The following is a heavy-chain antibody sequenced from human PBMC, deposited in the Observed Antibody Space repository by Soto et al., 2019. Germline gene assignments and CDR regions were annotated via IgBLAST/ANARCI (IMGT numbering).Heavy chain of an antibody. V-gene: IGHV1-18*01. D-gene: IGHD2-21*01. J-gene: IGHJ6*02. CDR3: AVEFHYSPYYGMDV. CDR1: GYTFTSYG. Sequence: QVQLVQSGAEVKKPGASVKVSCKASGYTFTSYGISWVRQAPGQGLEWMGWISAYNGNTNYAQQLQARVTMTTDPSTSTAYMELRSLRADGTAVYYCAVEFHYSPYYGMDVWGQGTTVTVSS. CDR2: ISAYNGNT.